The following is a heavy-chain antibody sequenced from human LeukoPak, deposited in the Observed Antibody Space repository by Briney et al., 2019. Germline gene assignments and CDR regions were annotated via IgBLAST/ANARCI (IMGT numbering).Heavy chain of an antibody. Sequence: GSSVKVSCKASGGTFSSYAISWVRQAPGQGLEWMGGIIPICGTANYAQKFQGRVTITTDESTSTAYMELSSLRSEDTAVYYCARGRVPGTMIVVVRNYYMDVWGKGTTVTVSS. CDR2: IIPICGTA. CDR3: ARGRVPGTMIVVVRNYYMDV. J-gene: IGHJ6*03. CDR1: GGTFSSYA. V-gene: IGHV1-69*05. D-gene: IGHD3-22*01.